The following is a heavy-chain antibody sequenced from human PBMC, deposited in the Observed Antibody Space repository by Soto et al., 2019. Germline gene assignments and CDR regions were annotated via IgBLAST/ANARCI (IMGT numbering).Heavy chain of an antibody. D-gene: IGHD1-1*01. CDR1: GYTFTEYD. Sequence: ASVKVSCKTSGYTFTEYDINWVRQAPGQGPEYMGWVSPEDKNAGYAPQFRGRVSMTTDTTISTAYLEVTNLTYEDTAVYYCEVTTGYWGQGTMVTVSS. J-gene: IGHJ4*02. V-gene: IGHV1-8*01. CDR3: EVTTGY. CDR2: VSPEDKNA.